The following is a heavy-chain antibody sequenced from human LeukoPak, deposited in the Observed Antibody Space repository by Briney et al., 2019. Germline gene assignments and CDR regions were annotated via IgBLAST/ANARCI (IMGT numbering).Heavy chain of an antibody. J-gene: IGHJ4*02. CDR3: VKDSISIGRWDYFDY. Sequence: SVKGRFTISRDNSKNSVYLQMNSLRAEDTALYYCVKDSISIGRWDYFDYWGQGTLVTVSS. V-gene: IGHV3-43D*03. D-gene: IGHD2-15*01.